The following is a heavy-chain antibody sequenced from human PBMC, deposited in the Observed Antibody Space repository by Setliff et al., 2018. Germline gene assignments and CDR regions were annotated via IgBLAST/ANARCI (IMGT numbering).Heavy chain of an antibody. CDR3: VRTLFLQYYGDRSGGYFDY. CDR2: ISRDSLHI. Sequence: PGGSLRLSCVGSGFTFGTYTMNWIRQAPGKGLEWVSSISRDSLHIYYADSLEGRFTISRDNAKNSLYLQMDSLRAEDTAVYYCVRTLFLQYYGDRSGGYFDYWGQGSLVTVSS. D-gene: IGHD4-17*01. CDR1: GFTFGTYT. J-gene: IGHJ4*02. V-gene: IGHV3-21*01.